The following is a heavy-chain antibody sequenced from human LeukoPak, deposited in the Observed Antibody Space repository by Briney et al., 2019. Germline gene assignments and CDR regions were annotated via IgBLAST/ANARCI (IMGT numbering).Heavy chain of an antibody. CDR1: GFTFSSYG. CDR3: ARIGYSSSCWDY. CDR2: ISYDGSNK. V-gene: IGHV3-30*03. J-gene: IGHJ4*02. D-gene: IGHD6-19*01. Sequence: GGSLRLSCAASGFTFSSYGMHWVRQAPGKGLEWVAVISYDGSNKYYADSVKGRFTISRDNSKNTLYLQMNSLRAEDTAVYYCARIGYSSSCWDYWGQGTLVTVSS.